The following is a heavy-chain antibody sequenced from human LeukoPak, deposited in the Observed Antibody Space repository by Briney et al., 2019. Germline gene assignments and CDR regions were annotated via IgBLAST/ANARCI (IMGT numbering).Heavy chain of an antibody. D-gene: IGHD2-2*01. V-gene: IGHV3-23*01. J-gene: IGHJ4*02. CDR1: GFTFRSYD. CDR3: VKEVWSAMYYFDF. Sequence: GGSLRLSCAASGFTFRSYDMSWVRQAPGKGLEWVSTLSGSGDSTYYADSVKGRFTISRDNSKNTLFLQMNSMRAEDTAVYYCVKEVWSAMYYFDFWGQGTLVTVSS. CDR2: LSGSGDST.